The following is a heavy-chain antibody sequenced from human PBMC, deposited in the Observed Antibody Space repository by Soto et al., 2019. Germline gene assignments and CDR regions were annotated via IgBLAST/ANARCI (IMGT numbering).Heavy chain of an antibody. Sequence: GGSLRLSCAVSGVTLTDVWMNWVRQAPGKGPEWVGRIKSNTAGGTTDFAAPVKGRFTISRGDSQNTLYLQMDSLKTEDTAVYYCSHGYYQYFNSWGPGTLVTVSS. J-gene: IGHJ4*02. CDR2: IKSNTAGGTT. V-gene: IGHV3-15*07. CDR3: SHGYYQYFNS. CDR1: GVTLTDVW. D-gene: IGHD5-18*01.